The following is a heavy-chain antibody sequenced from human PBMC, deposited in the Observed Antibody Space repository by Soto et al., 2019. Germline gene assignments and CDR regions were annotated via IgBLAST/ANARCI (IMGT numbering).Heavy chain of an antibody. J-gene: IGHJ3*02. V-gene: IGHV3-23*01. CDR1: GFTFSSYA. D-gene: IGHD2-15*01. CDR3: AKVDIVVVVAATPDAFDI. CDR2: ISGSGGST. Sequence: EVQLLESGGGLVQPGGSLRLSCAASGFTFSSYAMSWVRQAPGKGLEWVSAISGSGGSTYYADSVKGRFTISRDNSKNTLYLQMNSLRAEDTAVYYCAKVDIVVVVAATPDAFDIWGPGTMVTVSS.